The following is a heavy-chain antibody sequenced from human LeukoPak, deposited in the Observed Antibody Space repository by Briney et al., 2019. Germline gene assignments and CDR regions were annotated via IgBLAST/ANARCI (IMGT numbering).Heavy chain of an antibody. J-gene: IGHJ4*02. D-gene: IGHD2-15*01. Sequence: GGSLRLSCEASGLTFSRYGIHWVRQAPGKGLEWVAVISYDGNTKYFADSVKGRFTISRDNSKNTVLLQMNSLRPEDTAVYYCAKDGVSVAATWYYFDYWGQGTLVTVSS. CDR2: ISYDGNTK. CDR3: AKDGVSVAATWYYFDY. CDR1: GLTFSRYG. V-gene: IGHV3-30*18.